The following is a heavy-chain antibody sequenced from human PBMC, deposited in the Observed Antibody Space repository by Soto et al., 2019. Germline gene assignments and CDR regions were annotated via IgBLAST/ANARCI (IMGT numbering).Heavy chain of an antibody. CDR1: DFTFRNYA. V-gene: IGHV3-23*01. D-gene: IGHD2-21*02. CDR2: IDGSGGGA. J-gene: IGHJ5*02. Sequence: ELQLLESGGGLVQPGGSLRLSCAASDFTFRNYAMTWVRQAPGKGLEWVSSIDGSGGGAYYSDSVKGRFTVSRDDSQKTLYLQMRSLRVDDTAVYYCAKDAVSANGEWDWCDPWGQGTLVTVSS. CDR3: AKDAVSANGEWDWCDP.